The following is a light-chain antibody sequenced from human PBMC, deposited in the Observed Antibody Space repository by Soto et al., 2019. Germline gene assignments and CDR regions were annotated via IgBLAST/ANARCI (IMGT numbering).Light chain of an antibody. V-gene: IGLV2-8*01. Sequence: QSVLTQPHSASGSPGQSVTIYCTGTSSDVGGFDYVSWYQQHPGKAPKLIIYEVNKRPSGVPYRFSGSKSGNTASLTVSGLQAEDEATYYCTSYAGNNNGVFGGGTKLTVL. J-gene: IGLJ3*02. CDR2: EVN. CDR1: SSDVGGFDY. CDR3: TSYAGNNNGV.